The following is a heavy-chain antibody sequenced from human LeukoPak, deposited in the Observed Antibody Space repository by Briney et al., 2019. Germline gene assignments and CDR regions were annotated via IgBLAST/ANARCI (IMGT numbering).Heavy chain of an antibody. J-gene: IGHJ4*02. CDR3: AKNARFLEWSLFDY. V-gene: IGHV3-30*18. CDR2: ISYDGSNK. Sequence: GGSLRLSCAASGFTFDDYAMHWVRQAPGKGLEWVAVISYDGSNKYYADSVKGRFTISRDNSKNTLYLQMNSLRAEDTAVYYCAKNARFLEWSLFDYWGQGTLVTVSS. D-gene: IGHD3-3*01. CDR1: GFTFDDYA.